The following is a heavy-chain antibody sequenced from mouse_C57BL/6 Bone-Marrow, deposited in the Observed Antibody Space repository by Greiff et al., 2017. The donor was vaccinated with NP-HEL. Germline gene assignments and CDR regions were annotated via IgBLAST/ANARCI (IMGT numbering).Heavy chain of an antibody. CDR3: AKKWYYGSRDYAMDY. CDR1: GFSLTSYG. D-gene: IGHD1-1*01. V-gene: IGHV2-4*01. J-gene: IGHJ4*01. Sequence: QVQLQQSGPGLVQPSQSLSITCTVSGFSLTSYGVHWVRQPPGKGLEWLGVIWSGGSTDYNAAFISRLSISKDNSKSQVFFKMNSLQADDTAIYYCAKKWYYGSRDYAMDYWGQGTSVTVSS. CDR2: IWSGGST.